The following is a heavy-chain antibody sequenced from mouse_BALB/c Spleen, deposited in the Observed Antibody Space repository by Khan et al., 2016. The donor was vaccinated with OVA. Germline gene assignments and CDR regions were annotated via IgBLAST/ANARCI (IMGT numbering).Heavy chain of an antibody. CDR2: INTYTGDT. J-gene: IGHJ3*01. D-gene: IGHD1-2*01. CDR1: GYLFTDYT. Sequence: EVQLQQSGPELVKPGASMKISCKASGYLFTDYTMNWVKQSHGKNLEWIGLINTYTGDTNYNQKFRGKATLTVDKSSSTASMELLSLTSEVSAVDGCARSGYGGLAYWGQGTLVTVSA. V-gene: IGHV1-18*01. CDR3: ARSGYGGLAY.